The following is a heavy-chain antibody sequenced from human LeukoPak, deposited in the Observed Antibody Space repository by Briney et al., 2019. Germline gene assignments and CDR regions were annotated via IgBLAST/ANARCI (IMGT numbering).Heavy chain of an antibody. Sequence: PGGSLRLSCAAPGFTFSDYYMSWIRQAPGKGLEWVSYISSSGSTIYYADSVKGRFTISRDNAKNSLYLQMNSLRADDTAVYYCARDLVVDTAMVSPPGSDYWGQGTLVTVAS. J-gene: IGHJ4*02. D-gene: IGHD5-18*01. V-gene: IGHV3-11*01. CDR3: ARDLVVDTAMVSPPGSDY. CDR2: ISSSGSTI. CDR1: GFTFSDYY.